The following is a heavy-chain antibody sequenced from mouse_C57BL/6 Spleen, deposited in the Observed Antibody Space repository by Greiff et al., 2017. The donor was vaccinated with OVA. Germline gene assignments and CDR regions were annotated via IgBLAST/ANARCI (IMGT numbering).Heavy chain of an antibody. Sequence: EVQLQQSGPELVKPGASVKISCKASGYTFTDYYMNWVKQSHGKSLEWIGDINPNNGGTSYNQKFKGKATLTVDKSSSTAYMELRSLTSEDSAVYYCARLYYGRGNYFDYWGQGTTLTVSS. D-gene: IGHD2-1*01. CDR3: ARLYYGRGNYFDY. V-gene: IGHV1-26*01. CDR1: GYTFTDYY. CDR2: INPNNGGT. J-gene: IGHJ2*01.